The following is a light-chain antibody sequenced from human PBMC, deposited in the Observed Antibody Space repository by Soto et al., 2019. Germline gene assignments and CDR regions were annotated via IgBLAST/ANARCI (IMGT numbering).Light chain of an antibody. CDR2: AAS. CDR1: ESISRH. Sequence: DIQMTQSPSSLSASVGDRVTITCRASESISRHLKWYQQKPGKAPKLLIYAASSLQNGVPSRFSGGGSCTNFRLTISNLQPEDVATYYCQQSYSTLSITFGQGTRLEIK. V-gene: IGKV1-39*01. J-gene: IGKJ5*01. CDR3: QQSYSTLSIT.